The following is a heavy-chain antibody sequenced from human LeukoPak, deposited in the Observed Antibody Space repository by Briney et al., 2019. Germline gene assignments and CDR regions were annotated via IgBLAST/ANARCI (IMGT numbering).Heavy chain of an antibody. Sequence: SETLSLTCTVSGGSIISSNYSWGWLRQTPGKGLEWVGSFYYSGSTYYNPSLKGRVTISVDTSKSQFSLKLSSVAAADTAVYYCTGHKGVGIEDPFYWGQGTLVTVSS. J-gene: IGHJ4*02. V-gene: IGHV4-39*01. CDR1: GGSIISSNYS. CDR2: FYYSGST. D-gene: IGHD1-26*01. CDR3: TGHKGVGIEDPFY.